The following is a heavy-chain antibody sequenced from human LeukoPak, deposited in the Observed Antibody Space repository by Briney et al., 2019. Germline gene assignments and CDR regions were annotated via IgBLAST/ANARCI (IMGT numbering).Heavy chain of an antibody. J-gene: IGHJ4*02. Sequence: GGSLRLSCAASGFTFSSYGVHWVRQAPGKGLEWVAVISYDGSNKYYADSVKGRFTISRDNSKNTLYLQMNSLRAEDTAVYYCAKGRAGIAVAGFDYWGQGTLVTVSS. CDR3: AKGRAGIAVAGFDY. V-gene: IGHV3-30*18. CDR1: GFTFSSYG. CDR2: ISYDGSNK. D-gene: IGHD6-19*01.